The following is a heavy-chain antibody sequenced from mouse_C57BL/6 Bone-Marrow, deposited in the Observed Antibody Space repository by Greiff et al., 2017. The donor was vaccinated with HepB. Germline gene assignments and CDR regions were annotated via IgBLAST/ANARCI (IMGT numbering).Heavy chain of an antibody. V-gene: IGHV1-64*01. Sequence: VQLQQPGAELVKPGASVKLSCKASGYTFTSYWMHWVKQRPGQGLEWIGMIHPNSGSTNYNEKFKSKATLTVDKSSSTAYMQLSSLTSEDSAVYYCARIVYYYGSLYFDVWGTGTTVTVSS. CDR2: IHPNSGST. D-gene: IGHD1-1*01. CDR3: ARIVYYYGSLYFDV. J-gene: IGHJ1*03. CDR1: GYTFTSYW.